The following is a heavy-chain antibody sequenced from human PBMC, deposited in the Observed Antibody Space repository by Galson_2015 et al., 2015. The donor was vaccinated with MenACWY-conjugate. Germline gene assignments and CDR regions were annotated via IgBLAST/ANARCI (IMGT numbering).Heavy chain of an antibody. D-gene: IGHD6-13*01. CDR1: GFTFSNAW. V-gene: IGHV3-15*01. Sequence: SLRLSCAASGFTFSNAWMSWVRQAPGKGLEWVGRIKSKTDGGTTDYAAPVKGRFTISRDDSKNTLYLQMNSLKTEDTAVYYCTTDYTGIAAAGYWNFDYWGQGTLVTVSS. CDR3: TTDYTGIAAAGYWNFDY. CDR2: IKSKTDGGTT. J-gene: IGHJ4*02.